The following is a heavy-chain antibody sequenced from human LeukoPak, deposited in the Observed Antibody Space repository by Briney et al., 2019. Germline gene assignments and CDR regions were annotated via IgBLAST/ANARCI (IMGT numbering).Heavy chain of an antibody. CDR3: AKTTSYYDVLTGGYYFDY. CDR2: ISGGGGST. J-gene: IGHJ4*02. V-gene: IGHV3-23*01. CDR1: GFTFSSYA. D-gene: IGHD3-9*01. Sequence: GGSLRLSCAASGFTFSSYAMSWVRQAPGKGLEWVSAISGGGGSTYYGFSVKGRFTIYRDNSKNTLYLQMNSLRAEDTALYFCAKTTSYYDVLTGGYYFDYWGLGTLVTVSS.